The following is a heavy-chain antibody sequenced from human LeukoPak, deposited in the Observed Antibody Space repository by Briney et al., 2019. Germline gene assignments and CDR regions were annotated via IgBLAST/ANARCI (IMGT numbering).Heavy chain of an antibody. CDR3: ARDRGWQQFDY. J-gene: IGHJ4*01. Sequence: GGSLRLSCAASGINFSDHSMNWVRQAPGKGLEWVASISGTSNFIYYADSVKGRFTVSRDNGKNSLYLELNSLRAEDTGVYFCARDRGWQQFDYWGQGTLVTVSS. V-gene: IGHV3-21*01. D-gene: IGHD5-24*01. CDR2: ISGTSNFI. CDR1: GINFSDHS.